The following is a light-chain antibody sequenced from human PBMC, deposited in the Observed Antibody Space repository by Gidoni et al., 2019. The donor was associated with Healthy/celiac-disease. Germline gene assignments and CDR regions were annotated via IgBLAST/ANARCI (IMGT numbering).Light chain of an antibody. CDR3: KSADSDVV. V-gene: IGLV3-25*03. CDR2: KDS. Sequence: SYELTQPPSVSVSPGQTARITRPGDALPKQYAYWYQQKPGQSPVLVIYKDSERPSGIPERFSGSSSGTIVTLTISGVQAEDEADYYCKSADSDVVFGGGTKLTVL. CDR1: ALPKQY. J-gene: IGLJ2*01.